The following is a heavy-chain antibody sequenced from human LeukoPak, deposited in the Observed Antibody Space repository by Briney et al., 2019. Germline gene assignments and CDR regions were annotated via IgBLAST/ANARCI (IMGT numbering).Heavy chain of an antibody. J-gene: IGHJ4*02. CDR1: GGSISSSSYY. CDR3: ANAASYSVDY. CDR2: IYYSGST. D-gene: IGHD1-26*01. Sequence: SETLSLTCTVSGGSISSSSYYWGWIRQPPGQGLEWIGSIYYSGSTYYNPSLKSRVTISVDTSKNQFSLKLSSVTVADTAVYYCANAASYSVDYWGQGTLVTVSS. V-gene: IGHV4-39*01.